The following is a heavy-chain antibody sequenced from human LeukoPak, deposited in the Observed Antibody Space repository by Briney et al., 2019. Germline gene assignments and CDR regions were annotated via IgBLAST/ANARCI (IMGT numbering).Heavy chain of an antibody. D-gene: IGHD3-10*02. V-gene: IGHV3-23*01. CDR3: AKDPIFGESQIIYCFDS. Sequence: GGSLRLSCAASGFTFNTYAMLWVRQAPGKGLEWVSAITGGGSSTNYADSVKGRFTISRDNSKNTFYLQMNSLRAEDTAVYYCAKDPIFGESQIIYCFDSWGQGTLVTVSS. J-gene: IGHJ4*02. CDR2: ITGGGSST. CDR1: GFTFNTYA.